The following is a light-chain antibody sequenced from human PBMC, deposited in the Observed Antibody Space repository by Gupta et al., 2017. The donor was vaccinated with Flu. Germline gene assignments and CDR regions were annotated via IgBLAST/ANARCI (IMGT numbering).Light chain of an antibody. Sequence: DIVMTQSPDSLAVSLGERATINCKSSQSVLYSPNNKNYLAWYQQKPGQPPKLLIYWVSTRESGVPDRFSGSGSGTDFTLAINSLQAEDVAVYYCQQYYTTPPWTFGQGTKVEIK. CDR3: QQYYTTPPWT. CDR2: WVS. J-gene: IGKJ1*01. CDR1: QSVLYSPNNKNY. V-gene: IGKV4-1*01.